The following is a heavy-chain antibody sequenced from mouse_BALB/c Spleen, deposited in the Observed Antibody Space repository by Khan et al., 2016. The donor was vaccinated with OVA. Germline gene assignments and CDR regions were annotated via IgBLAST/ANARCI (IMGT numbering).Heavy chain of an antibody. V-gene: IGHV5-6-3*01. CDR3: ARSAI. D-gene: IGHD2-12*01. CDR1: RFTISSYG. J-gene: IGHJ2*01. Sequence: VELVESGGGIVQPGGSLSRSCAASRFTISSYGMFSVRQTPDKRLQLVATIDSNGGSTDSPERVKRRVTVSGDNAENARYLHMRSRKSEDTAMYYCARSAIWGQGTTLTVSS. CDR2: IDSNGGST.